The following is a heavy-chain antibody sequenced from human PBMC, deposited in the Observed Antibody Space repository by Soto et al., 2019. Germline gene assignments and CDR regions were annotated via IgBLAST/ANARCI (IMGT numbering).Heavy chain of an antibody. D-gene: IGHD2-2*01. J-gene: IGHJ6*02. CDR2: IYYSGST. CDR1: GGSVNSGSYY. Sequence: PSETLSLTCTVSGGSVNSGSYYWSWIRQPPGKGLEWIGSIYYSGSTNYNPSLESRVRISVDTSKNQFSLKLSSVTAADTAVYHCARDRQSTYSYYGMDVWGQGTTVTVSS. CDR3: ARDRQSTYSYYGMDV. V-gene: IGHV4-61*01.